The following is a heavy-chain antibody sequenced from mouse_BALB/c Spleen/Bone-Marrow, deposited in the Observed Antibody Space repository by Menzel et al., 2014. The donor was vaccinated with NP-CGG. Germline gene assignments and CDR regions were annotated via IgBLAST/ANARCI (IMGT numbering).Heavy chain of an antibody. CDR2: IYPGDGDT. CDR3: ARGGFSVDT. CDR1: GYVFSTYW. J-gene: IGHJ2*01. V-gene: IGHV1-80*01. D-gene: IGHD3-1*01. Sequence: LVESGAELVRPGSSVKISCESSGYVFSTYWINWVKQRPGQGLEWIGQIYPGDGDTDYNGKFKDKATLTADKSSNPASMQPSSLTSEDSAVYCCARGGFSVDTWAQGPIL.